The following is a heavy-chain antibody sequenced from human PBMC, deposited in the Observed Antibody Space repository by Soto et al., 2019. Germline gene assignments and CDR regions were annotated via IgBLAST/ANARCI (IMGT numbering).Heavy chain of an antibody. J-gene: IGHJ6*02. D-gene: IGHD1-1*01. V-gene: IGHV4-59*01. CDR1: GGSISSYY. CDR3: AREGTTVDSYYYYGLDV. Sequence: QVQLQESGPGLVKPSETLSLTCTVSGGSISSYYWSWIRQPPGKGLEWIGYIYHSGSTNYNSSLKSRVTKSVDTSKNQFSLRLSSVTAADTAVYYCAREGTTVDSYYYYGLDVWGQGTTVTVSS. CDR2: IYHSGST.